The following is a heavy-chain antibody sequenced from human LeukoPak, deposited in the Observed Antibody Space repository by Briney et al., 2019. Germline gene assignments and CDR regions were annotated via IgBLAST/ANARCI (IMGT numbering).Heavy chain of an antibody. Sequence: SETLSLTCTVSGDSMSRLYWSWIRQSADKRLEWIGRIFASGPTNYSPSLKSRVTISLDESRKQLSLDLTSVTATDTAVYYCAGESLRRIEAPDTNFFVDVWGKGITVIVSS. CDR3: AGESLRRIEAPDTNFFVDV. J-gene: IGHJ6*04. CDR1: GDSMSRLY. D-gene: IGHD1-1*01. V-gene: IGHV4-4*07. CDR2: IFASGPT.